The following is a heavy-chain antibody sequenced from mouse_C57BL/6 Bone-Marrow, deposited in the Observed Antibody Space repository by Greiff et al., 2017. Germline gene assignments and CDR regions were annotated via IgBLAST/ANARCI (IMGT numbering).Heavy chain of an antibody. CDR1: GYSITSGYY. D-gene: IGHD1-1*01. Sequence: EVKLQESGPGLVKPSQSLSLTCSVTGYSITSGYYWNWIRQFPGNKLEWMGYISYDGSNNYNPSLKNRISITRDTSKNQFFLKLNSVTTEDTATYYCARGEDYYGSSWSPYWGQGTLVTVSA. CDR2: ISYDGSN. CDR3: ARGEDYYGSSWSPY. V-gene: IGHV3-6*01. J-gene: IGHJ3*01.